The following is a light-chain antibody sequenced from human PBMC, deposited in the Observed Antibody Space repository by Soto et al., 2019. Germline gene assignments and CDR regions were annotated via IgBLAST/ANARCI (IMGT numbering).Light chain of an antibody. CDR3: QQYNNWPRT. J-gene: IGKJ1*01. V-gene: IGKV3-15*01. Sequence: EIVMTQSPATLSVSPGARATLSCRASQSVSSNLAWYQQKPGQAPRLLIYGASTRPTGIPARFSGSGSGTEFTLTISSLKSEDFAVYYCQQYNNWPRTFGQWTKVEIK. CDR1: QSVSSN. CDR2: GAS.